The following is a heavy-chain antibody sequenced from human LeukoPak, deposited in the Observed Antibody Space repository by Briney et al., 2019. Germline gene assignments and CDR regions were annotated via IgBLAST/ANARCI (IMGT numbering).Heavy chain of an antibody. CDR3: ARAWGEYSGYDYGYYCYGMDV. Sequence: GGFLRLSCAASGFTFSSYSMNWVRQAPGKGLEWDSSISSSSSYIYYADSVKGRFTISRDNAKNSLYLQMNSLRAEDTAVYYCARAWGEYSGYDYGYYCYGMDVWGQGTTVTVSS. CDR1: GFTFSSYS. J-gene: IGHJ6*02. CDR2: ISSSSSYI. D-gene: IGHD5-12*01. V-gene: IGHV3-21*01.